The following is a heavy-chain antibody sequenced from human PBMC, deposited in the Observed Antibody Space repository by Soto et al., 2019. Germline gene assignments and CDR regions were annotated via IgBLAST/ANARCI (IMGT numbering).Heavy chain of an antibody. CDR1: GYIFTGYY. D-gene: IGHD5-18*01. V-gene: IGHV1-69*04. CDR2: FIPILGIA. CDR3: ARVGDTTMADDY. J-gene: IGHJ4*02. Sequence: GASVKVSCKASGYIFTGYYLHWVRQAPGQGLEWMGRFIPILGIANYAQKFQGRVTITADKSTSTAYMELSSLRSEDTAVYYCARVGDTTMADDYWGQGTLVTVSS.